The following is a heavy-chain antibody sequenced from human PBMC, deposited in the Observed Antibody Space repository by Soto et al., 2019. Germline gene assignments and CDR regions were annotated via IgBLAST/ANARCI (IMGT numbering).Heavy chain of an antibody. D-gene: IGHD4-17*01. CDR1: GFSLSTSGVG. CDR2: IYWNDDK. V-gene: IGHV2-5*01. CDR3: AHRLERDYEPPSYFDY. Sequence: GSGPTLVNPTQTLTLTCTFSGFSLSTSGVGVGWIRQPPGKALEWLALIYWNDDKRYSPSLKSRLTITKDTSKNQVVLTMTNMDPVDTATYYCAHRLERDYEPPSYFDYRGQGTLVTVSS. J-gene: IGHJ4*02.